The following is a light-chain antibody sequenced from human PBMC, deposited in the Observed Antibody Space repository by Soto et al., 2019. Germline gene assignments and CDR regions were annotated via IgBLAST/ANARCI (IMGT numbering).Light chain of an antibody. CDR1: SSSVGSKT. J-gene: IGLJ3*02. CDR2: TNN. CDR3: AAWDDSLNGPV. V-gene: IGLV1-44*01. Sequence: QAVVTQPPSASGTPGQRVAISCSGSSSSVGSKTVNWYQQLPGTAPKLLIYTNNQRPSGVPDRFSGSKSGTSASLAISGLQSEDEADYYCAAWDDSLNGPVFGGGTKVTVL.